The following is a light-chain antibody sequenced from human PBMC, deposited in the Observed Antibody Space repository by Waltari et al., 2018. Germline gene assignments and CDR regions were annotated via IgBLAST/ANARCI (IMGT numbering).Light chain of an antibody. CDR1: QGISSA. J-gene: IGKJ4*01. CDR2: DAS. V-gene: IGKV1-13*02. Sequence: AIQLTQSPSSLSASVGDRVTITCRASQGISSALAWYQQKPGKAPKLLIYDASSLESGVPSRFGGSGSGTDFTLTISSLQPEDFAIYYCQQFNSYPLTFGGGTKV. CDR3: QQFNSYPLT.